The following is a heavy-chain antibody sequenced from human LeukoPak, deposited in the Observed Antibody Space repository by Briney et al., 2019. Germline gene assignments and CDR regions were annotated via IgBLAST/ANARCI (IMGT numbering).Heavy chain of an antibody. J-gene: IGHJ6*02. CDR2: ISGSGGST. V-gene: IGHV3-23*01. D-gene: IGHD2-15*01. CDR1: GFTFSSYA. CDR3: AKASCSGGSCYYYYYGMDV. Sequence: PGGSLRLSCAASGFTFSSYAMSWVRQAPGRGLEWVSAISGSGGSTYYADSVKGRFTISRDNSKNTLYLQMNSLRAEDTAVYYCAKASCSGGSCYYYYYGMDVWGQGTTVTVSS.